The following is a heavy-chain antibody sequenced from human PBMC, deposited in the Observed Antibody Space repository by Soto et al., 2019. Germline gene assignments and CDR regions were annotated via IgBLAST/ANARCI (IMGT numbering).Heavy chain of an antibody. Sequence: SVKVSCKAAGGTFSSCAISWVRQAPGQGLEWMGGIIPIFGTANYAQKFQGRVTITADKSTSTAYMELSSLRSEDTAVYYCARAPSDFRSRYYSWYGMDVWGQGTTVTVSS. V-gene: IGHV1-69*06. CDR3: ARAPSDFRSRYYSWYGMDV. CDR2: IIPIFGTA. D-gene: IGHD3-3*01. CDR1: GGTFSSCA. J-gene: IGHJ6*02.